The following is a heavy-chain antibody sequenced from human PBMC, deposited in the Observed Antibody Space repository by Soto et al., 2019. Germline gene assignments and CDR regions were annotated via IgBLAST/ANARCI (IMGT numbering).Heavy chain of an antibody. J-gene: IGHJ4*02. V-gene: IGHV4-39*01. CDR1: GGSISSSSYY. Sequence: QLQLQESGPGLVKPSETLSLTCTVSGGSISSSSYYWGWIRQPPGKGLEWIGSIYYSGSTYYNPSLKSRVTISVNTSKNQFSLKLSSVTAADTAVYYCARLGALGRYSSPRKSLYYFDYWGQGTLVTVSS. CDR3: ARLGALGRYSSPRKSLYYFDY. D-gene: IGHD6-13*01. CDR2: IYYSGST.